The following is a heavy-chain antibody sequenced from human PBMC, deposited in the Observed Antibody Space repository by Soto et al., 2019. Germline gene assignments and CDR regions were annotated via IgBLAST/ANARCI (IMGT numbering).Heavy chain of an antibody. D-gene: IGHD2-8*01. J-gene: IGHJ3*02. CDR1: GFTFTSSA. CDR2: INPSGGST. V-gene: IGHV1-46*01. Sequence: RASVKVSCKASGFTFTSSAVQWVRQARGQRLEWMGIINPSGGSTSYAQKFQGRVTMTRDTSTSTVYMELRSLRSEDTAVYYCARGRSFQLMVYADAFDIWGQGTVVTVSS. CDR3: ARGRSFQLMVYADAFDI.